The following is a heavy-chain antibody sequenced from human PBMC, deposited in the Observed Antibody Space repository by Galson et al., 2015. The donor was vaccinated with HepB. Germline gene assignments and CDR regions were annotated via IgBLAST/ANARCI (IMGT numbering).Heavy chain of an antibody. CDR1: GYSFTSYW. J-gene: IGHJ6*02. V-gene: IGHV5-51*01. CDR3: AIFVPDCSSTSCHPYYYYGMDV. D-gene: IGHD2-2*01. CDR2: IYPGDSDT. Sequence: QSGAEVKKPGESLKISCRGSGYSFTSYWIGWVRQMPGKGLEWMGIIYPGDSDTRYSPSFQGQVTISADKSISTAYLQWSSLKASDTAMYYCAIFVPDCSSTSCHPYYYYGMDVWGQGTTVTVSS.